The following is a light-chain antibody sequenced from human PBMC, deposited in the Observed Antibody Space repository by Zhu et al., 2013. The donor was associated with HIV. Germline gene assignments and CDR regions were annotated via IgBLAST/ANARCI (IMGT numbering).Light chain of an antibody. J-gene: IGKJ4*01. CDR2: DAS. Sequence: EIVLTQSPVTLSLSPGERATLSCRASQSVANSLAWYQQKPGQAPRLVIYDASRRATGIPARFSGSGSGTDFTLTISSLEPEDFAVYYCQQYYTSPLTFGGGTNVEV. CDR3: QQYYTSPLT. V-gene: IGKV3-11*01. CDR1: QSVANS.